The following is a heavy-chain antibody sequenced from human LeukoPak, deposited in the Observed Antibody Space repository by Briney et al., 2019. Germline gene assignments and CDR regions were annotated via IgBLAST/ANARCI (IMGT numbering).Heavy chain of an antibody. Sequence: ASVTVSCKASGYTFTSYYMHWVRQAPGQGLEWMGIINPSGGSTSYTQKFQGRVTMTRDTSTSTVYMELSSLRSEDTAVYYCAGDYYDSSGPDYWGQGTLVTVSS. J-gene: IGHJ4*02. CDR1: GYTFTSYY. CDR2: INPSGGST. V-gene: IGHV1-46*01. CDR3: AGDYYDSSGPDY. D-gene: IGHD3-22*01.